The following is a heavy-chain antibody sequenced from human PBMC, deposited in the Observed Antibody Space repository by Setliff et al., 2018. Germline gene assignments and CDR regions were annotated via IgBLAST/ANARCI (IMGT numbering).Heavy chain of an antibody. V-gene: IGHV3-74*01. CDR1: GFTFSTYW. Sequence: SGGSLRLSCEVSGFTFSTYWMHWVRQAPGNGLVWVSRINSDGSNTTYADSVKGRFTISRDNAKNTLYLQMSSLGAEDTAVYYCATSGSYHGPLIWGQGALVTVSS. J-gene: IGHJ4*02. CDR2: INSDGSNT. D-gene: IGHD1-26*01. CDR3: ATSGSYHGPLI.